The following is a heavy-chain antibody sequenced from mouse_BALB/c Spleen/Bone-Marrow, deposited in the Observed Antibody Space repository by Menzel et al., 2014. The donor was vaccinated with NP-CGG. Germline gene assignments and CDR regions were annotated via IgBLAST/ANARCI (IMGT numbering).Heavy chain of an antibody. Sequence: QLQQSGAELVKPGASVKLSCKASGYTFTSYWMHWVKQRPGQGLEWIGEIDPSDSYTNYNQKFKGKATLTVDKSSSTAYMQLSSLTSEDSAVYYCARDSITTVVATDYWGQGTTLTVSS. J-gene: IGHJ2*01. V-gene: IGHV1-69*02. CDR2: IDPSDSYT. D-gene: IGHD1-1*01. CDR1: GYTFTSYW. CDR3: ARDSITTVVATDY.